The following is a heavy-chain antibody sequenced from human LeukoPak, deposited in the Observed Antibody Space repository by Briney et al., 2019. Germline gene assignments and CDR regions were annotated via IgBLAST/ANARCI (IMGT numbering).Heavy chain of an antibody. CDR3: ARAPCSSTSCPLRFDY. V-gene: IGHV1-3*01. J-gene: IGHJ4*02. Sequence: NGNTKYSQKFQGRVTITSDTSASTAYMELSSLRSEDTAVYYCARAPCSSTSCPLRFDYWGQGTLVTVSS. D-gene: IGHD2-2*01. CDR2: NGNT.